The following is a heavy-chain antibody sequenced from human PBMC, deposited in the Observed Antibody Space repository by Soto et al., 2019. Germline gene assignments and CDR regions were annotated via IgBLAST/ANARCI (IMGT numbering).Heavy chain of an antibody. Sequence: GASVKVSCKASGYTFTGYYMHWVRQAPGQGLEWMGWINPNSGGTNYAQKFQGRVTMTRDTSISTAYMELSRLRSDDTAVYYCATSGSSWVVGAFDIWGQGTMVTVSS. V-gene: IGHV1-2*02. J-gene: IGHJ3*02. CDR3: ATSGSSWVVGAFDI. CDR1: GYTFTGYY. D-gene: IGHD6-13*01. CDR2: INPNSGGT.